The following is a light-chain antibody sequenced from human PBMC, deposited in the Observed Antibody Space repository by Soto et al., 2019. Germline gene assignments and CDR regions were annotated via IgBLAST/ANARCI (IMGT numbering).Light chain of an antibody. CDR3: AAWDDSLNGVI. CDR1: SSNIGAGFD. CDR2: GNS. V-gene: IGLV1-40*01. Sequence: QSVLTQPPSVSGAPGQRVTISCTGSSSNIGAGFDVHWYHQIAGTAPKLLIYGNSNRPSGVPDRFSGSKSGTSASLAISGLQSGDEADYYCAAWDDSLNGVIFGGGTKLTVL. J-gene: IGLJ2*01.